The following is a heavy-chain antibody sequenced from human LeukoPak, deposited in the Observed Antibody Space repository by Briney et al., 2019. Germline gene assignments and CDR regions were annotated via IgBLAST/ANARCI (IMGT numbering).Heavy chain of an antibody. V-gene: IGHV3-74*01. CDR1: GLTFGSYS. CDR3: ATDGSYGLTY. CDR2: INSDGIST. D-gene: IGHD3-16*01. J-gene: IGHJ4*02. Sequence: PGGSLRLSCAASGLTFGSYSMHWVRQAPGKGLVWVSHINSDGISTTYADSVKGRFTISRDNTKDMVYLQMNSLRAEDTAVYYCATDGSYGLTYWGQGTLVTVSS.